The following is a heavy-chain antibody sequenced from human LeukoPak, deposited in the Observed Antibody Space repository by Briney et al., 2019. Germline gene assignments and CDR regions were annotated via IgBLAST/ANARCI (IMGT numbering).Heavy chain of an antibody. CDR3: ARGGHILTGINYYYGMDV. CDR2: IYYSGST. V-gene: IGHV4-39*07. CDR1: DGSISSSSYY. J-gene: IGHJ6*02. Sequence: PSETLSLTCTVSDGSISSSSYYWGWIRQPPGKGLEWIGSIYYSGSTYYNPSLKSRVTISVDTSKNQFSLKLSSVTAADTAVYYCARGGHILTGINYYYGMDVWGQGTTVTVSS. D-gene: IGHD3-9*01.